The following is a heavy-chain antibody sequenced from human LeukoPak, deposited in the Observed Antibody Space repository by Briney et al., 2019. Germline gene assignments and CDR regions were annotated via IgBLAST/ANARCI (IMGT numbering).Heavy chain of an antibody. CDR2: INPNSGGT. D-gene: IGHD2-2*01. J-gene: IGHJ6*02. Sequence: ASVKVSCKASGYTFTGYYMHWVRQAPGQGLEWMGWINPNSGGTNYAQKFQGRVTMTRDTSISTAYMELSRLRSDDTAVYYCARAQTDYCSSTSCYRAAYYYGMDVWGQGTTVAVSS. CDR1: GYTFTGYY. CDR3: ARAQTDYCSSTSCYRAAYYYGMDV. V-gene: IGHV1-2*02.